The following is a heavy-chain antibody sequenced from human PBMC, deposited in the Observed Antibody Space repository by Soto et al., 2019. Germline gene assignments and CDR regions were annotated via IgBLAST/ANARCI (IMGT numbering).Heavy chain of an antibody. CDR1: GFTFSSYS. CDR2: ISSGSTTI. Sequence: EVQLLESGGGLVQPGGSLRLSCAASGFTFSSYSMKWVRQAPGKGLEWVSYISSGSTTIYYADSVKGRFTISRDNAKKSLYLQMNSLRDDDTAVYYCARDTHPTPHSMVRGGCTDVWGQGTTVTVSS. CDR3: ARDTHPTPHSMVRGGCTDV. J-gene: IGHJ6*02. V-gene: IGHV3-48*02. D-gene: IGHD3-10*01.